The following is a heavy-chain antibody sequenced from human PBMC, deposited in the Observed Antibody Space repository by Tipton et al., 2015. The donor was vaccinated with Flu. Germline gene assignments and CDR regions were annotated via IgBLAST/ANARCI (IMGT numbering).Heavy chain of an antibody. D-gene: IGHD6-19*01. J-gene: IGHJ4*02. Sequence: SLRLSCAAPGFTVSSNYMIWVRQAPGKGLEWVSVIFSGGSTYYADSVKGKFTISRDNSENTLYLQMNNLRAEDTAVYYCAGFSPKYSSGWYYFDYWGQGTLVTVSS. CDR3: AGFSPKYSSGWYYFDY. CDR2: IFSGGST. CDR1: GFTVSSNY. V-gene: IGHV3-66*01.